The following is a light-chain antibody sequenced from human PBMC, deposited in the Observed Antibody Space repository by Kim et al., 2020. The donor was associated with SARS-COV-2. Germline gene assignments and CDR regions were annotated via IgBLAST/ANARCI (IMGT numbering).Light chain of an antibody. CDR1: QSVSSY. CDR2: DAS. CDR3: QQRSNWPPVYT. J-gene: IGKJ2*01. V-gene: IGKV3-11*01. Sequence: SPGKRATLSCRASQSVSSYLAWYQQKPGQAPRLLIYDASNRATGIPARFSGSGSGTDFTLTISSLEPEDFAVYYCQQRSNWPPVYTFGQGTKLEI.